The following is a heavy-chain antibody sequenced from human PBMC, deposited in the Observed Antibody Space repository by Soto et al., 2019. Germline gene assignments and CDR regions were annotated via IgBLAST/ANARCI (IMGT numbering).Heavy chain of an antibody. CDR1: GFTFSSYA. CDR3: ARDLFGGTMIVVVITLPDY. V-gene: IGHV3-30-3*01. Sequence: GGSLRLSCAASGFTFSSYAMHWVRQAPGKGLEWVAVISYDGSNKYYADSVKGRFTISRDNSKNTLYLQVNSLRAEDTAVYYGARDLFGGTMIVVVITLPDYWGQGTLVTVSS. J-gene: IGHJ4*02. D-gene: IGHD3-22*01. CDR2: ISYDGSNK.